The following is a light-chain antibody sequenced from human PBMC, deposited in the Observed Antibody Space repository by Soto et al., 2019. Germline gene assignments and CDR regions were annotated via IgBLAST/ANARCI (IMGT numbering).Light chain of an antibody. CDR3: AAWDDSLNGPNVV. J-gene: IGLJ2*01. V-gene: IGLV1-44*01. Sequence: QSVLTQPPSASGTPGQRVTISCSGSNSNIGSNTVNWYQQLPGTAPKHLIYSNNQRPSGVPDRFSGSKSGTAASLAISGLQSEDEAEYYCAAWDDSLNGPNVVFGGGTKLTVL. CDR2: SNN. CDR1: NSNIGSNT.